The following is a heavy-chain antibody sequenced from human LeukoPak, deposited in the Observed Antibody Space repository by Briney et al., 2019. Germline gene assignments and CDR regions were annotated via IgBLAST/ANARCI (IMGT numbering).Heavy chain of an antibody. Sequence: GGSLRLSCAASGFTFSSYAMSWVRQAPGKGLEWVSTISDNGGYTYYADSVKGRFTISRDNSKNTLYLQMNSLRAEDTAVYYCAKDAYSGSYFYYYYGMDVWGQGTTVTVSS. CDR3: AKDAYSGSYFYYYYGMDV. CDR2: ISDNGGYT. J-gene: IGHJ6*02. V-gene: IGHV3-23*01. CDR1: GFTFSSYA. D-gene: IGHD1-26*01.